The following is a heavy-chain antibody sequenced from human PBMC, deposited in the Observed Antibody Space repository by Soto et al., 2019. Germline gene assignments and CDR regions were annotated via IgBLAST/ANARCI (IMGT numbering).Heavy chain of an antibody. J-gene: IGHJ4*02. CDR2: IYHSGST. D-gene: IGHD7-27*01. CDR1: GGSISSGGSS. V-gene: IGHV4-30-2*01. CDR3: ARGPLLGY. Sequence: QLQLQESGSGLVKPSQTLSLTCAVSGGSISSGGSSWSWIRQPPGKGLEWIGYIYHSGSTYYNPSLKSRVTISVDRSKNQFSLKLSSVTAADTAGYYCARGPLLGYWGQGTLVTVPS.